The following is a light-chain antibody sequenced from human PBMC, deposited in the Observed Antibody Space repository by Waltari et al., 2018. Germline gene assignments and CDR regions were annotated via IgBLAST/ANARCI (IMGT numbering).Light chain of an antibody. V-gene: IGKV1-5*03. CDR2: EAS. CDR3: QQFVGYPYT. CDR1: PRISTW. Sequence: DIQMTQSPSTLAASVGDRVTITCRASPRISTWLAWYQQKPGKAPKLLIYEASSLENGVPSRFSGTGSGTVFTLTISSLEPDDFATYYCQQFVGYPYTFGQGTKVETK. J-gene: IGKJ2*01.